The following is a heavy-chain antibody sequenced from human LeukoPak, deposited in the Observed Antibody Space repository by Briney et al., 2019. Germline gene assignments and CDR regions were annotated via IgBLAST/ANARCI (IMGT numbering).Heavy chain of an antibody. V-gene: IGHV3-21*01. CDR3: ARGWSSDAFDF. D-gene: IGHD3-3*01. CDR1: GFTFSSYS. CDR2: ISSSSSYI. Sequence: PGGSLGLSCVASGFTFSSYSLNWVRQAPGKGLEWVASISSSSSYIYYRDSLKGRFIISRDNRRKSLYLEMNSLRAADTAMYYCARGWSSDAFDFWGQGTPVTVSS. J-gene: IGHJ3*01.